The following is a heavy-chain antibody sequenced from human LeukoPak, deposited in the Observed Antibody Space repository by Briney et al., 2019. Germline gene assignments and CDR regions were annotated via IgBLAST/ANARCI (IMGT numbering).Heavy chain of an antibody. CDR2: IYPGDSDT. V-gene: IGHV5-51*01. Sequence: GASLQISCKGSGYSFTSYWIGWVRQMPGKGLEWMGIIYPGDSDTRYSPSFQGQVTISADKSISTAYLQWSSLKASDTAMYYCARTSGYDFYYFDYWGQGTLVTVSS. CDR3: ARTSGYDFYYFDY. J-gene: IGHJ4*02. D-gene: IGHD5-12*01. CDR1: GYSFTSYW.